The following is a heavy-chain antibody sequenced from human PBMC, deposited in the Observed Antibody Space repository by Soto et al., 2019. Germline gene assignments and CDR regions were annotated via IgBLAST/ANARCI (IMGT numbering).Heavy chain of an antibody. V-gene: IGHV1-18*01. Sequence: QVQLVQSGAEVKKPGASVKVSCKASGYTFTSYGISWVRQAPGQGLEWMGWISAYNGNTNYAQKLQGRVTMTTDTSTSTAYMELRSLSSDDTAVYYCARPITIFGVDLYGMDVWGQGTTVTVSS. J-gene: IGHJ6*02. CDR3: ARPITIFGVDLYGMDV. D-gene: IGHD3-3*01. CDR2: ISAYNGNT. CDR1: GYTFTSYG.